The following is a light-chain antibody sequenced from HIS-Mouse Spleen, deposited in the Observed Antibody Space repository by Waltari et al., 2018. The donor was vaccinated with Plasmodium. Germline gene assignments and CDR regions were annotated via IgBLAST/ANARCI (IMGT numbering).Light chain of an antibody. V-gene: IGLV3-1*01. CDR1: KLGDKY. Sequence: SYELTQPPSVSVSPGQTASITCSGDKLGDKYACWYQQKPGQSPVRVIYQDSKRPSGIPCRFSVSNSGNTATLTISGTQAMDEADYYCQAWDSSTVVFGGGTKLTVL. CDR2: QDS. J-gene: IGLJ2*01. CDR3: QAWDSSTVV.